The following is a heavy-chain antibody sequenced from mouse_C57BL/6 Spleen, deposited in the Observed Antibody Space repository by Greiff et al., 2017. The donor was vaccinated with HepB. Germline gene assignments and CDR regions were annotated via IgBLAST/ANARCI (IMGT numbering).Heavy chain of an antibody. CDR1: GFTFSSYA. CDR2: ISDGGSYT. V-gene: IGHV5-4*01. J-gene: IGHJ2*01. CDR3: ARDQEDFDY. D-gene: IGHD3-2*02. Sequence: EVQVVESGGGLVKPGGSLKLSCAASGFTFSSYAMSWVRQTPEKRLEWVATISDGGSYTYYPDNVKGRFTISRDNAKNNLYLQMSHLKSEDTAMYYCARDQEDFDYWGQGTTLTVSS.